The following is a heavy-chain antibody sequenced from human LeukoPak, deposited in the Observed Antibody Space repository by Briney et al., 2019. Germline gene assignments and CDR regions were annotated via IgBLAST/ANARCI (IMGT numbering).Heavy chain of an antibody. D-gene: IGHD3-16*01. V-gene: IGHV4-4*02. J-gene: IGHJ5*02. Sequence: PSETLSLTCTVSGGSVSSDYWWTWVRQPPGKGLEWIGEIYHSGCTNHNPSLKSRVTISLNKSANQFSLKVTSVTAADTAVYYCARVGTTIWGVMWVDWFDPWGQGTLVTVSS. CDR3: ARVGTTIWGVMWVDWFDP. CDR2: IYHSGCT. CDR1: GGSVSSDYW.